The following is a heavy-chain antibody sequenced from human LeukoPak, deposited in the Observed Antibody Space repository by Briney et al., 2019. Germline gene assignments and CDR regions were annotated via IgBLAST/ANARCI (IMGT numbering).Heavy chain of an antibody. J-gene: IGHJ4*02. Sequence: GGSLRLSCAASGFSFSSYAMSWVRQAPGKGLEWVSSISGSGGNTYYAESVMGRFTISRDNSKNTLFLQMNSLRAEDTAVFYCAKRSGYTTGWFFDFWGQGTLVTVSS. CDR2: ISGSGGNT. CDR3: AKRSGYTTGWFFDF. V-gene: IGHV3-23*01. D-gene: IGHD6-19*01. CDR1: GFSFSSYA.